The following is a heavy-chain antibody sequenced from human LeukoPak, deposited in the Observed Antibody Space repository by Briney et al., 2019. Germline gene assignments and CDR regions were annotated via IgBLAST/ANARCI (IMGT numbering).Heavy chain of an antibody. D-gene: IGHD6-13*01. J-gene: IGHJ4*02. Sequence: SETLSLTCNVSGGSISSSTYYWGWIRQPPGKGLEWIGSIYNSGSTYYNPSLKSRVTIAVDTSKNQFSLKLSSVTAADTAVYYCARQNPAAEGQGLDHWGQGALVTVSS. CDR3: ARQNPAAEGQGLDH. V-gene: IGHV4-39*01. CDR1: GGSISSSTYY. CDR2: IYNSGST.